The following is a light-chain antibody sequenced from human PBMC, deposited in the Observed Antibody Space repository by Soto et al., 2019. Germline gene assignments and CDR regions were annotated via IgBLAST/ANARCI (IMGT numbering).Light chain of an antibody. J-gene: IGLJ1*01. CDR3: CSYASSSTYV. CDR1: SSDVGNYNL. Sequence: QSVLTQPASVSGSPGQSITISCTGTSSDVGNYNLVSWYQHDPGKAPKLLIYEGSKRPSGVSDRFSGSKSGNTASLTISGLQAEDEADYYCCSYASSSTYVFGTGXKVTVL. CDR2: EGS. V-gene: IGLV2-23*01.